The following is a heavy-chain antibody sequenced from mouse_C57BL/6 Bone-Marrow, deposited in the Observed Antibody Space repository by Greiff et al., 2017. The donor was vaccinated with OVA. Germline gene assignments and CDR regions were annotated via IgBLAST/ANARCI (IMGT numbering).Heavy chain of an antibody. Sequence: EVQGVESGGGLVQPKGSLKLSCAASGFTFNTYAMHWVRQAPGKGLEWVARIRRKSSNYATYYADSVKDRFTISRDDSQSMINLQMNNLKTEDTAMYYCVRGSNYVLYYYAMDYWGQGTSVTVSS. D-gene: IGHD2-5*01. CDR1: GFTFNTYA. CDR3: VRGSNYVLYYYAMDY. V-gene: IGHV10-3*01. CDR2: IRRKSSNYAT. J-gene: IGHJ4*01.